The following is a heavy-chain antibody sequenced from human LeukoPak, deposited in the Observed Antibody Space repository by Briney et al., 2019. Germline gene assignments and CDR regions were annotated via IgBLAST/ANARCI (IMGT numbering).Heavy chain of an antibody. CDR1: GGSISSSSYY. V-gene: IGHV4-39*07. CDR2: IYYSGST. CDR3: ARLPMVRGVTLNWFDP. Sequence: SETLSLTCTVSGGSISSSSYYWGWIRQPPGKGLEWIGSIYYSGSTYYNPSLKSRVTISVDKSKNQFSLKLSSVTAADTAVYYCARLPMVRGVTLNWFDPWGQGTLVTVSS. D-gene: IGHD3-10*01. J-gene: IGHJ5*02.